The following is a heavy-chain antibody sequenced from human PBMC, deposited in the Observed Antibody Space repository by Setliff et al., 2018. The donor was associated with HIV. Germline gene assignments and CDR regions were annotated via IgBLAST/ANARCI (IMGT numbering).Heavy chain of an antibody. CDR2: ISYDGSNK. V-gene: IGHV3-30*18. D-gene: IGHD6-19*01. J-gene: IGHJ3*02. CDR3: AKVWQWLVPYDAFDI. CDR1: GFTFSSYG. Sequence: GGSLRLSCAASGFTFSSYGMHWVRQAPGKGLEWVAVISYDGSNKYYADSVKGRFTIPRDNSKNTLYLQMNSLRAEDTAVYYCAKVWQWLVPYDAFDIWGQGTMVTVSS.